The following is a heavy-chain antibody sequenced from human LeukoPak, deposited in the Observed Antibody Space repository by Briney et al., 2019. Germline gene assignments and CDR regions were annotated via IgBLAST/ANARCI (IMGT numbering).Heavy chain of an antibody. CDR2: INHSGST. CDR3: ARGRVRITMVRGVTHFDY. D-gene: IGHD3-10*01. Sequence: PSETLSLTCAVYGGSFSGYYWSWIRQPPGKGLEWIGEINHSGSTNYNPSLKSRVTISVDTSKNQFSLKLSSVTAADTAVYYCARGRVRITMVRGVTHFDYWGQGTLVTVSS. J-gene: IGHJ4*02. CDR1: GGSFSGYY. V-gene: IGHV4-34*01.